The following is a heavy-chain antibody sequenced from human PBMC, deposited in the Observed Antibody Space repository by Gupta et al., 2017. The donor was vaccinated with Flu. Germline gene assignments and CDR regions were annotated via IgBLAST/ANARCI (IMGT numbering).Heavy chain of an antibody. CDR1: GDSISNSDFS. CDR3: AARRKDLNWFDP. V-gene: IGHV4-39*01. CDR2: IHHSGRT. J-gene: IGHJ5*02. D-gene: IGHD1-14*01. Sequence: QLQLQESGPGLVKPSETLSLTCTVSGDSISNSDFSWAWIRQPPGKGLECIGGIHHSGRTYYNPSLKSRVTMSVDTPKYQFSLKLSSVTAADTAVYYCAARRKDLNWFDPWGQGTLVTVSS.